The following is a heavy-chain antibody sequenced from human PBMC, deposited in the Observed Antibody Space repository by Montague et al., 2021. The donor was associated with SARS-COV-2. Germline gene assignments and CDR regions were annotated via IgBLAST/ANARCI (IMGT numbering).Heavy chain of an antibody. Sequence: LRLSCAASGFTVSSNYMSWVRQAPGKGLEWIGEINQGGSTRYNLFLKSRHTISVDTSKNQFSLKLNSVTAADTAVYYCATGGRLWLGGLLRSHAFDFWGQGTMVTVS. CDR2: INQGGST. CDR3: ATGGRLWLGGLLRSHAFDF. CDR1: GFTVSSNY. D-gene: IGHD3-10*01. V-gene: IGHV4-34*08. J-gene: IGHJ3*01.